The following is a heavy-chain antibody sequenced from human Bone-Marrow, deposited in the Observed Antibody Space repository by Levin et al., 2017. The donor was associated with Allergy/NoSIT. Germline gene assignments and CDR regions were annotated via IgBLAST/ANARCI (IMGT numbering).Heavy chain of an antibody. Sequence: GGSLRLSCSASGFTFSDYSLNWVRQAPGKGLEWVSTISSKSTYLYYADSVKGRFTISRDNAKNSLYLQMNSLRAEDTAVYYCARGSHCGSTSCPLGVWGQGATVTVSS. V-gene: IGHV3-21*01. D-gene: IGHD2-2*01. J-gene: IGHJ6*02. CDR1: GFTFSDYS. CDR2: ISSKSTYL. CDR3: ARGSHCGSTSCPLGV.